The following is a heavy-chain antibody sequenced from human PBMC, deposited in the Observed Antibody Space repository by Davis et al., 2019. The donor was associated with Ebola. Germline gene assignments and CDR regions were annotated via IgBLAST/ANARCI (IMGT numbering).Heavy chain of an antibody. CDR3: ARVSGHDTAMAYYYYYYGMDV. J-gene: IGHJ6*02. Sequence: PGGSLRLSCAASGFTVSSNYMSWVRQAPGKGLEWVSVIYSDGSTYHADSVKGRFTISRDNSKNTLYLQMNSLRAEDTAVYYCARVSGHDTAMAYYYYYYGMDVWGQGTTVTVSS. CDR1: GFTVSSNY. D-gene: IGHD5-18*01. V-gene: IGHV3-66*01. CDR2: IYSDGST.